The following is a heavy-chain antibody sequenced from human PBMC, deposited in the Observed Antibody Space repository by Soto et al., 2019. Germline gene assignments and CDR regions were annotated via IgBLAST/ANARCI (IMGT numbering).Heavy chain of an antibody. CDR3: ARVRPLVGYLSYSMDV. CDR1: GYTFTSYG. D-gene: IGHD2-2*01. CDR2: ISAYNGNT. V-gene: IGHV1-18*01. Sequence: ASVKVSCKASGYTFTSYGISWVRQAPGQGLEWMGWISAYNGNTNYAQKLQGRATMTTDTSTSTAYREMRGVRCDERAVYYGARVRPLVGYLSYSMDVRGKGTTVTVSS. J-gene: IGHJ6*03.